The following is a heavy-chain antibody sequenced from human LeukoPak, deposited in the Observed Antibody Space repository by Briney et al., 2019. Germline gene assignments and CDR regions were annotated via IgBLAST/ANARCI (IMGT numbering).Heavy chain of an antibody. CDR2: IYYSGST. Sequence: PSETLSLTCTVSGGSISSYYWSWIRQPPGKGLEWIGYIYYSGSTNYNPSLKSRVTISVDTSKNQFSLKLSSVTAADTAVYYCAREGRSGWLDYWGQGTLVTVSS. J-gene: IGHJ4*02. CDR3: AREGRSGWLDY. V-gene: IGHV4-59*01. CDR1: GGSISSYY. D-gene: IGHD6-19*01.